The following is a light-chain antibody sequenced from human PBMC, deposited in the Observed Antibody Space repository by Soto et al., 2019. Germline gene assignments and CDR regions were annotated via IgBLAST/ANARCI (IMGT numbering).Light chain of an antibody. V-gene: IGKV3-20*01. CDR1: QSVSTSQ. J-gene: IGKJ1*01. Sequence: EIVLTQSPGTLSLSPGERATLSCRASQSVSTSQLAWYHQKPGQAPRLLIFGASSRATGIPDRFRGSGSGTDFTLTISRLEPEENGVYYCQQYGSSPRTCGQGTKVDIK. CDR3: QQYGSSPRT. CDR2: GAS.